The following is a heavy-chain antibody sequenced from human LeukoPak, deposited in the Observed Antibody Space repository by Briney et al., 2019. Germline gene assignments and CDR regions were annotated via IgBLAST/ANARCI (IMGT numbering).Heavy chain of an antibody. CDR1: GFTFSDYY. D-gene: IGHD3-22*01. V-gene: IGHV3-11*01. CDR3: ARDYTYYYDSSGLSP. Sequence: KPGGSLRLSCAASGFTFSDYYMSWIRQAPGKGLEWVSYISSIGSTIYYADSVKGRFTISKGNAKNSLYLQMNSLRAEDTAVYYCARDYTYYYDSSGLSPWGQGTLVTVSS. CDR2: ISSIGSTI. J-gene: IGHJ5*02.